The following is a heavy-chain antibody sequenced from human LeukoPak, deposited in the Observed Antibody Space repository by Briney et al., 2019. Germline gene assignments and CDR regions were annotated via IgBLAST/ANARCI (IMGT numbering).Heavy chain of an antibody. V-gene: IGHV4-38-2*02. Sequence: SETLTLTCTVSVGSISSYYWSWIRQPPGKGLEWIGSIFHSGSTYYNPSLKSRVTISVDTSKNQFSLKLSSVTAADTAVYYCARAAVAGPVYWGQGTLVTVSS. CDR2: IFHSGST. J-gene: IGHJ4*02. CDR1: VGSISSYY. CDR3: ARAAVAGPVY. D-gene: IGHD6-19*01.